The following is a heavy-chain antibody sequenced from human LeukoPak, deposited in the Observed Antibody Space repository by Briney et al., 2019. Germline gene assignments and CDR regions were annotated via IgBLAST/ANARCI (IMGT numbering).Heavy chain of an antibody. D-gene: IGHD6-19*01. Sequence: PSETLSLTCTVSGGSISSYYWSWIRQPPGKGLEWIGYIYYSGSTNYNPSLKSRVTISVDTSKNQFSLKLSSVTAADTAVYYCAREGGIAVAGTRGWGDAFDIWGQGTMVTVSS. V-gene: IGHV4-59*01. CDR1: GGSISSYY. J-gene: IGHJ3*02. CDR3: AREGGIAVAGTRGWGDAFDI. CDR2: IYYSGST.